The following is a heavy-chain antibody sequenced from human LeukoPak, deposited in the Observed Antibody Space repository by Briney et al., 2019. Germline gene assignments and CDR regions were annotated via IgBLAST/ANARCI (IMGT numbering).Heavy chain of an antibody. CDR1: RFTLSSYP. CDR2: SICSSSST. CDR3: AKEARLYCSSTSCQESWFDP. V-gene: IGHV3-23*01. Sequence: GGSLSLYCAASRFTLSSYPMTLVRQAPGKEFEWVSPSICSSSSTYYVDSVKGRFTISRDNSKNTLYLQMNSLRAEDTAVYYCAKEARLYCSSTSCQESWFDPWGQGTLVTVSS. D-gene: IGHD2-2*01. J-gene: IGHJ5*02.